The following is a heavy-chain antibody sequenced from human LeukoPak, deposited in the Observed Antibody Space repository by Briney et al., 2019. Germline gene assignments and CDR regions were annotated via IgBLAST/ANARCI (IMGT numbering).Heavy chain of an antibody. V-gene: IGHV3-30*02. CDR1: GFTLSTYG. CDR2: IWYDGSNK. D-gene: IGHD3-10*01. CDR3: AKDFGEAAFDI. J-gene: IGHJ3*02. Sequence: GGSLRLSCAASGFTLSTYGMHWVRQAPGKGLEWVAVIWYDGSNKYYVDCVKGRLTIYRENSKKTLYMQMNSLRAEYTSVYYCAKDFGEAAFDIWGQGTMVTVSS.